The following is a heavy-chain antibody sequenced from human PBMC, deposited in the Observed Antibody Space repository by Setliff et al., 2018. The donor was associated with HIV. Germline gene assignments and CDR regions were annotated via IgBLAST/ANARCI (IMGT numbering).Heavy chain of an antibody. CDR2: IYHTGST. CDR3: ARHVRGYYDSSGPYYFDY. Sequence: SETLSLTCAVSGYSISSGYYWGWIRQPPGKGLEWVGSIYHTGSTYYNPSLKSRVTISVDASKNQFSLKLSSVTAADPAVYYCARHVRGYYDSSGPYYFDYWGQGTLVTVSS. J-gene: IGHJ4*02. D-gene: IGHD3-22*01. CDR1: GYSISSGYY. V-gene: IGHV4-38-2*01.